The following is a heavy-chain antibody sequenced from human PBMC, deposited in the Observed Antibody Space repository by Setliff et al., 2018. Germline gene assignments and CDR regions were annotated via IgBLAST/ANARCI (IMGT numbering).Heavy chain of an antibody. Sequence: SETLSLTCTVSDVSISGYYWSWIRQPPGKGLEWIGYIHSSGRSNYNPPLKSQGTTPIDTSKNQFSLKLSAVTAADTAVYYCARGVSSVSWTPRYWGRGSLVTVSS. CDR3: ARGVSSVSWTPRY. CDR2: IHSSGRS. V-gene: IGHV4-4*08. D-gene: IGHD6-19*01. CDR1: DVSISGYY. J-gene: IGHJ4*02.